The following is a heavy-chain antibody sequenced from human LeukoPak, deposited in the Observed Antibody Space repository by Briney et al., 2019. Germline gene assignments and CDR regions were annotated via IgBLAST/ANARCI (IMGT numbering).Heavy chain of an antibody. CDR1: GFTFRSYW. Sequence: GGSLRLSCAASGFTFRSYWMHWVRQAPGKGLVWVSRINSDGSSTSYADSVKGRFTISRDNAKNTLYLQMNSLRAEDTAVYYCARAGSYFDWLFAFDYWGQGTLVTVSS. D-gene: IGHD3-9*01. J-gene: IGHJ4*02. CDR2: INSDGSST. CDR3: ARAGSYFDWLFAFDY. V-gene: IGHV3-74*01.